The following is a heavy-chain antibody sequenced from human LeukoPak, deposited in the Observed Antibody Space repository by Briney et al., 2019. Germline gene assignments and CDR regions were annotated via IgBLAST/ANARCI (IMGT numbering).Heavy chain of an antibody. Sequence: PSETLSLTCTVSGGSISSYYWSWIRQPPGKGLEWIGYIYYSGSTNYNPSLKSRVTISVDTSKNQFSLKLSSVTAADTAVYYCARHERLEQLVIVYFDYCGQGTLVTVSS. V-gene: IGHV4-59*08. D-gene: IGHD6-13*01. CDR3: ARHERLEQLVIVYFDY. CDR2: IYYSGST. J-gene: IGHJ4*02. CDR1: GGSISSYY.